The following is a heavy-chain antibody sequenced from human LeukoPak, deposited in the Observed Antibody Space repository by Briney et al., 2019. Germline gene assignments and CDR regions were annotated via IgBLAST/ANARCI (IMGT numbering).Heavy chain of an antibody. CDR2: SSPKSGGT. CDR1: GYSFSDFY. V-gene: IGHV1-2*02. J-gene: IGHJ4*02. D-gene: IGHD3-22*01. CDR3: ASIGHFYDGSLLKYFDF. Sequence: GASVKISCKASGYSFSDFYVHWVRQAPGQGLEWMGWSSPKSGGTNYAQKFRGRVAMTTDTSITTAYMELTSQESDDTAMYYCASIGHFYDGSLLKYFDFWGQGTPVAVSS.